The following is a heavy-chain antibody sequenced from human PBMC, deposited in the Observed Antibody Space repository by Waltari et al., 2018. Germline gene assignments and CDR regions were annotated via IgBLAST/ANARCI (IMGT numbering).Heavy chain of an antibody. D-gene: IGHD3-22*01. Sequence: QVQLVQSGAEVKKPGSSVKVSCKASGGTFSSYAISWVRQAPGQGLEWMGGISAYNGNTNYAQKLQGRVTMTTDTSTSTAYMELRSLRSDDTAVYYCRYYDSSGLDYWGQGTLVTVSS. V-gene: IGHV1-18*01. CDR3: RYYDSSGLDY. CDR1: GGTFSSYA. J-gene: IGHJ4*02. CDR2: ISAYNGNT.